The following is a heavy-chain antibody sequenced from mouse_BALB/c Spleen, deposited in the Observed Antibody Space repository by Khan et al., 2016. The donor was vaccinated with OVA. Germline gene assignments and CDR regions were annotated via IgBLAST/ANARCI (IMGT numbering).Heavy chain of an antibody. CDR2: IDPSDSYT. V-gene: IGHV1-69*02. CDR3: IRSFDYGSSAWFAY. J-gene: IGHJ3*01. Sequence: QVRLQQSGAELVKPGASVQLSCKASGYPLTSYWLHWVKQRPGQGLEWIGEIDPSDSYTNYNQKFKAKATVTVDKSSSTTYMQLSSLTSEDSAVYYCIRSFDYGSSAWFAYWGQGTLVTVSA. D-gene: IGHD1-1*01. CDR1: GYPLTSYW.